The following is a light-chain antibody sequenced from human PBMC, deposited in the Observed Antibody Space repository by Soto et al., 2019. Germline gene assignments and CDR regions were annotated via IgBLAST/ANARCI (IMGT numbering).Light chain of an antibody. CDR2: RNN. CDR3: AAWDDSPYV. V-gene: IGLV1-47*01. Sequence: QAVVTQPPSASGTPGQRDTSSCSGSSSNIGSNYVYWYQQLPGTAPKLLIYRNNQRPSGVPDRFSGSKSGTSASLAISGLRSEDEADYYCAAWDDSPYVFGTGTKLTVL. CDR1: SSNIGSNY. J-gene: IGLJ1*01.